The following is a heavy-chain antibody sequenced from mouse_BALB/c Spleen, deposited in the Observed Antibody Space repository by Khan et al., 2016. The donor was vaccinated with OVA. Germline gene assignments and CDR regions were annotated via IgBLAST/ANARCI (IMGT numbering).Heavy chain of an antibody. CDR1: GYSFTVYY. J-gene: IGHJ3*01. D-gene: IGHD2-14*01. Sequence: EVQLQESGPDLVKPGASVKISCKASGYSFTVYYMSWVKQSHGKSPEWIGRVNPNNGNTNYNQKFKDKAILTVDKSSNTAYMEPRSLTSEDSAVYYCARGYDFFAYWGQGTLVTVSA. CDR2: VNPNNGNT. V-gene: IGHV1-26*01. CDR3: ARGYDFFAY.